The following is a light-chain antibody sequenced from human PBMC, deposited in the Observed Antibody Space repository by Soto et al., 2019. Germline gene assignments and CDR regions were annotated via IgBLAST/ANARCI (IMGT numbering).Light chain of an antibody. V-gene: IGKV1-12*01. Sequence: DIQMTQSPSSVSASVGDRVTITCRASQDISTYLAWYQQKPGKAPNLLIYTASSLQSGVPSKFSGSGSGTDFTLTISSLQPEDVATYYCQQTNSVPLTFGGGTKVEI. CDR3: QQTNSVPLT. CDR1: QDISTY. CDR2: TAS. J-gene: IGKJ4*01.